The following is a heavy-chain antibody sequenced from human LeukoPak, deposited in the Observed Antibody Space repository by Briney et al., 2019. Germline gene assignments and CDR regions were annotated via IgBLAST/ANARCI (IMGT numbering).Heavy chain of an antibody. V-gene: IGHV4-34*01. J-gene: IGHJ4*02. Sequence: SETLSLTCAVYGGSFSGYYWSWIRQPPGKGLEWIGEINHSGSTNYNPSLKSRVTISVDRSKNQFSLKLSSVTAADTAVYYCARVGAAAGNNYFDYWGQGTLVTVSS. CDR2: INHSGST. CDR1: GGSFSGYY. CDR3: ARVGAAAGNNYFDY. D-gene: IGHD6-13*01.